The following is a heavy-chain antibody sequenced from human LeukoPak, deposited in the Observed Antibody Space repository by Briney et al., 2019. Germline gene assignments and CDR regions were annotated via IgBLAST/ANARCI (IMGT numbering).Heavy chain of an antibody. J-gene: IGHJ2*01. V-gene: IGHV3-74*01. CDR2: ISSDGSSI. CDR1: GFTFSSYG. D-gene: IGHD6-25*01. CDR3: ARAGGYPYWHFDL. Sequence: PGRSLRLSCAASGFTFSSYGMHWVRQAPGQGLVWVSHISSDGSSITYADSMKGQFTISRDTAKNTLFLQMNSLRAEDTAVYYCARAGGYPYWHFDLWGRGTLVTVSS.